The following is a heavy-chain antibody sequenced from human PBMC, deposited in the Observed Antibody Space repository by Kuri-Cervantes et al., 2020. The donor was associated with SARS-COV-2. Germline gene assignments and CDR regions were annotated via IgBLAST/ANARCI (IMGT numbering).Heavy chain of an antibody. Sequence: GGSLRLSCAASGFTVSSNHMNWVRQAPGKGLEWVSIIYNDGTTYYADSVKGRFTISRDNSKNMVYLQVNSLRAEDTAVYYCAKTTPGSTSRIFYGMEVWGQGTTVTVSS. J-gene: IGHJ6*02. CDR2: IYNDGTT. CDR1: GFTVSSNH. V-gene: IGHV3-53*01. D-gene: IGHD2-2*01. CDR3: AKTTPGSTSRIFYGMEV.